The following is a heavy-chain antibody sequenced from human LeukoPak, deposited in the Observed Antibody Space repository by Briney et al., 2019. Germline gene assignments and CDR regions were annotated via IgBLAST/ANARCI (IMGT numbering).Heavy chain of an antibody. D-gene: IGHD4-11*01. CDR3: ARQGEYSNYGVDY. CDR2: IYYSGST. V-gene: IGHV4-59*08. J-gene: IGHJ4*02. Sequence: PSETLSLTCTVSGGSISSYYWGWIRQPPGKGLEWIGYIYYSGSTNYNPSLKSRVTISGDTSKNQFSLRLSSVTAADTAVYYCARQGEYSNYGVDYWGQGTLVTVSS. CDR1: GGSISSYY.